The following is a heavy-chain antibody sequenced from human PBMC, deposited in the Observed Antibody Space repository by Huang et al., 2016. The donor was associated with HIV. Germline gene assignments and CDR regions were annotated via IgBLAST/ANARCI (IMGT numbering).Heavy chain of an antibody. V-gene: IGHV3-53*01. J-gene: IGHJ4*02. CDR3: AKEGDTGAALGY. Sequence: EVQLVESGGGLIQPGGSLRLSCAASGFTVSTNYMTWVRQAPGEGLEGVLSIYSGGTTYYADSVKGRFTISRDDSENTLYLHMTSLRAGDTAVYYCAKEGDTGAALGYWGQGTLVTVS. D-gene: IGHD2-8*02. CDR2: IYSGGTT. CDR1: GFTVSTNY.